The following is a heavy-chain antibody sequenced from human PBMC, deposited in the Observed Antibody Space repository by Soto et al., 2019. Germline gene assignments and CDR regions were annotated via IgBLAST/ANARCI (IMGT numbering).Heavy chain of an antibody. CDR3: ARACSSTSRTNWFDP. CDR1: GFTFSSYS. Sequence: GSLRLSCAASGFTFSSYSMNWVRQAPGKGLEWVSSISSSSSYIYYADSVNGRFTISRDNAKNSLYLQMNSLRAEDTAVYYCARACSSTSRTNWFDPWGQGTLVTVSS. D-gene: IGHD2-2*01. CDR2: ISSSSSYI. V-gene: IGHV3-21*01. J-gene: IGHJ5*02.